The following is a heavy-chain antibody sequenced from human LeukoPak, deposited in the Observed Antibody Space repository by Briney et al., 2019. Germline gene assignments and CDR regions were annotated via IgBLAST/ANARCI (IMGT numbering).Heavy chain of an antibody. CDR3: ARDNNRRQRWWELRYPYWFDP. J-gene: IGHJ5*02. Sequence: SETLSLTCTVSGGSISSSSYYWGWIRQPPGKGLEWIGSIYYSGSTYYNPSLKSRVTMSVDTSKNQFSLKLSSVTAADTAVYYCARDNNRRQRWWELRYPYWFDPWGQGTLVTVSS. V-gene: IGHV4-39*07. D-gene: IGHD1-26*01. CDR2: IYYSGST. CDR1: GGSISSSSYY.